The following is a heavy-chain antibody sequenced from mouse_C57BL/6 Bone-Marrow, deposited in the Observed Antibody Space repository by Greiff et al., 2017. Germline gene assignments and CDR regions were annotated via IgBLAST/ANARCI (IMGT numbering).Heavy chain of an antibody. Sequence: DVKLQESGGGLVKPGGSLKLSCAASGFTFSSYTMTWVRQTPEKRLEWVATISGGGGNTYYPDSVKGRFTISRDNAKNTLYLQMSSLRSEDTALYYCARGYSKAMDYWGQGTSVTVSS. CDR2: ISGGGGNT. V-gene: IGHV5-9*01. J-gene: IGHJ4*01. D-gene: IGHD2-5*01. CDR1: GFTFSSYT. CDR3: ARGYSKAMDY.